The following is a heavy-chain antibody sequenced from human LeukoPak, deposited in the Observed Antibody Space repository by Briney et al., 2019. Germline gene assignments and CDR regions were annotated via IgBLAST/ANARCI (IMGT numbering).Heavy chain of an antibody. Sequence: SVKVSCKASGGTFSSYAISWVRQAPGQGLVWMGGIIPIFGTANYAQKFQGRVTITADESTSTAYMELSSLRSEDTAVYYCARSAAAAHFAFDYWGQGTLVTVSS. CDR2: IIPIFGTA. CDR3: ARSAAAAHFAFDY. V-gene: IGHV1-69*13. J-gene: IGHJ4*02. CDR1: GGTFSSYA. D-gene: IGHD6-13*01.